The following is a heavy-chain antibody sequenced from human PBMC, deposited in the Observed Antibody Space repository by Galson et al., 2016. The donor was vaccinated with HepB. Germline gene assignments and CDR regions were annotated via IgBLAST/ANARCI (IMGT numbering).Heavy chain of an antibody. Sequence: SLRLSCAGSGFTFSRSGLNWVRRAPGKGLQWVSYIGSSVSTIYYADSVMGRFTISRDNAKNSVYLQMHSLRDDDTAVYYCARELVRSAFDLWGQGTMVTVSS. V-gene: IGHV3-48*02. CDR3: ARELVRSAFDL. CDR2: IGSSVSTI. D-gene: IGHD6-6*01. J-gene: IGHJ3*01. CDR1: GFTFSRSG.